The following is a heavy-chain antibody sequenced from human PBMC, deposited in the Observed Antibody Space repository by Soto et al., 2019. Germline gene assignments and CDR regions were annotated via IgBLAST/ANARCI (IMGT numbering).Heavy chain of an antibody. CDR1: GGSIINYY. CDR2: IYSRGST. Sequence: QVQLQESGPGLVKPSETLSLTCTVSGGSIINYYWTWIRQPAGKGLEWVGRIYSRGSTSYNPSLKSRLTMSVDTSENQFSLKLTSVTAADTALYYCARQTTYSSSWFDYWGHGTLVTVSS. J-gene: IGHJ5*01. V-gene: IGHV4-4*07. CDR3: ARQTTYSSSWFDY. D-gene: IGHD6-13*01.